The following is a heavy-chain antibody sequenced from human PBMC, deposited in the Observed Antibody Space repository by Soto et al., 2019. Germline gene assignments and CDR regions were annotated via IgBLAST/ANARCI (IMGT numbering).Heavy chain of an antibody. CDR1: GFTFSSYA. CDR3: AKDYSGSYYGVFDY. CDR2: ISGSGGST. J-gene: IGHJ4*02. V-gene: IGHV3-23*01. Sequence: PGGSLRLSCAASGFTFSSYALSWVRQAPGKGLEWVSTISGSGGSTYYADSVKGRFTISRDNSKNTLYLQLNSLRAEDTAIYYCAKDYSGSYYGVFDYWGQGTLVTVSS. D-gene: IGHD1-26*01.